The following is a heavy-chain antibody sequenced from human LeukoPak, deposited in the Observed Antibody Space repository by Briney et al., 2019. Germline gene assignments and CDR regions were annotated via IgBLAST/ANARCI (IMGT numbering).Heavy chain of an antibody. V-gene: IGHV4-34*01. D-gene: IGHD3-22*01. Sequence: PSETLSLTCAVYGGSFSGYYWSWIRQPPGKGLEWIGEINHSGSTNYNPSLQSRVTISVDTSKNQFSLKLTSVTAADTAVYYCARLYDSSGYGGWFDPWGQGTLVTASS. J-gene: IGHJ5*02. CDR3: ARLYDSSGYGGWFDP. CDR2: INHSGST. CDR1: GGSFSGYY.